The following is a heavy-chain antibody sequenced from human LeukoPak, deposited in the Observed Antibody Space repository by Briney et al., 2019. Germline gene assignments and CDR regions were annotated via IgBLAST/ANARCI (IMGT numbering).Heavy chain of an antibody. Sequence: SQTLSLTCTVSGGSISSGGYYWSWIRQHPGKGLEWIGYIYYSGSTYYNPSLKSRVTISADTSKNQFSLKLSSVTAADTAVYYCARDAEYSSGIDVWGQGTTVTVSS. D-gene: IGHD2-21*01. J-gene: IGHJ6*02. CDR2: IYYSGST. V-gene: IGHV4-31*03. CDR1: GGSISSGGYY. CDR3: ARDAEYSSGIDV.